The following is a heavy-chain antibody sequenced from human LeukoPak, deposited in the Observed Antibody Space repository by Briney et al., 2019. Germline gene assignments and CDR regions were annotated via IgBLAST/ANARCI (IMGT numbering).Heavy chain of an antibody. J-gene: IGHJ4*02. D-gene: IGHD6-13*01. V-gene: IGHV3-30*18. CDR2: ISYDGSNK. Sequence: PGGSLRLSCAASGFTFSSYGMPWVRQAPGKGLEWVAVISYDGSNKYYADSVKGRFTISRDNSKNTLYLQMNSLRAEDTAVYYCAKDLYSQQPVGYYSDYWGQGTLVTVSS. CDR3: AKDLYSQQPVGYYSDY. CDR1: GFTFSSYG.